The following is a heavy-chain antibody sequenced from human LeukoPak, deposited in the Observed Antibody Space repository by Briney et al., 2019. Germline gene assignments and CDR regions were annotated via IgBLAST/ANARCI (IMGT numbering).Heavy chain of an antibody. D-gene: IGHD5-18*01. CDR2: ISSNGGST. CDR1: GFTFSSYA. J-gene: IGHJ4*02. CDR3: AREVLNWGYSYAD. V-gene: IGHV3-64*04. Sequence: GGSLRLSCSASGFTFSSYAMHWVRQAPGKGLEYVSAISSNGGSTYYADSVKGRFTISRDNAKNTLYLQMNSLRAEDTAVYYCAREVLNWGYSYADWGQGTLVTVSS.